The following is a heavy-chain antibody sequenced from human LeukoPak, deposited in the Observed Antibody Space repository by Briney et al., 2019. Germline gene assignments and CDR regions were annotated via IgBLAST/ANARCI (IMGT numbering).Heavy chain of an antibody. CDR1: GGSISGYY. V-gene: IGHV4-59*08. D-gene: IGHD3-22*01. CDR3: ARSRDSSGYWDAFDI. J-gene: IGHJ3*02. CDR2: ISYSGSA. Sequence: SETLSLTCTVSGGSISGYYWSWIRQPPGKGLEWIGYISYSGSADYNPSLKSRVTISVDTSKNKFSLKLTSVTAADTAVYYCARSRDSSGYWDAFDIWGQGTMVTVSS.